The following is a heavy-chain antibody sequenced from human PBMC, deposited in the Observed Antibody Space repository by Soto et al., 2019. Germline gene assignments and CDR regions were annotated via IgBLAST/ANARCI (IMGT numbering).Heavy chain of an antibody. CDR3: ARDLPQWLNGKDV. V-gene: IGHV3-21*01. D-gene: IGHD6-19*01. CDR2: ISSSSSYI. J-gene: IGHJ6*02. Sequence: GGSLRLSYAASGVIFSSYSLHWVRQAPGKVLEWVSSISSSSSYIYYADSVKGRFTISRDNAKNSLYLQMNSLRAEDTAVYYCARDLPQWLNGKDVGGQRTTATVSS. CDR1: GVIFSSYS.